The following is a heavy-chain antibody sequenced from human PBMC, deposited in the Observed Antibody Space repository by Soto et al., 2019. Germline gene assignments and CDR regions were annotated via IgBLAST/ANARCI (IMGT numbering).Heavy chain of an antibody. CDR2: IYWDDDK. CDR3: THSLIGYYYDSSGSNWFDP. D-gene: IGHD3-22*01. J-gene: IGHJ5*02. Sequence: QITLKESGPPLVKPTQTLTLTCTFSGFSLSTSGVGVGWIRQPPGKALEWLALIYWDDDKRYSPSLKSRLTNTNDTTKNPIVLTMTNMDPVDTATYYCTHSLIGYYYDSSGSNWFDPWGQGTLVTVSS. CDR1: GFSLSTSGVG. V-gene: IGHV2-5*02.